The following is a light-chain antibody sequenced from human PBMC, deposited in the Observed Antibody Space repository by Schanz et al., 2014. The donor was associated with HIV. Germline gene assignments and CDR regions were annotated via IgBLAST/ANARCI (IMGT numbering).Light chain of an antibody. CDR3: QQTYNTSIT. J-gene: IGKJ5*01. V-gene: IGKV1D-13*01. CDR1: QGINSA. Sequence: AIQLTQSPSSLSASVGDRVTITCRASQGINSALAWYQQKPGRPPKLLIYDASSLQSGVPSRFSGSGSGTDFTLTISSLQPEDFATYFCQQTYNTSITFGQGTRLEI. CDR2: DAS.